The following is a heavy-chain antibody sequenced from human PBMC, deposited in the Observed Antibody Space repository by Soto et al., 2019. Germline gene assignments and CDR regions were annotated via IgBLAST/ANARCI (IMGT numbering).Heavy chain of an antibody. J-gene: IGHJ5*02. Sequence: QVQLQESGPGLVKPSWTLSLTCAVSSGTISSSNWWTWVRQPPGKGLEWIGEINQSGSPNYNPSLRSRVTISVDKSTSQFFLKLSSVTAAHTAIYYCAGLGMVAAHREFDPWGQGTLVTLSS. CDR3: AGLGMVAAHREFDP. V-gene: IGHV4-4*02. CDR1: SGTISSSNW. D-gene: IGHD2-15*01. CDR2: INQSGSP.